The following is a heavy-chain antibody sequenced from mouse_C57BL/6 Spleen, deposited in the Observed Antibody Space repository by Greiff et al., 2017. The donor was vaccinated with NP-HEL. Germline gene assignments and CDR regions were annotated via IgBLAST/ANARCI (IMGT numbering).Heavy chain of an antibody. CDR1: GYTFTSYW. J-gene: IGHJ3*01. Sequence: QVQLQQPGAELVRPGSSVKLSCKASGYTFTSYWMHWVKQRPIQGLEWIGNIDPSDSETHYNQKFKDKATLTVDKSSSTAYMQLSSLTSEDSAVYYCSRWSYDYDGGAWFAYWGQGTLVTVSA. CDR2: IDPSDSET. CDR3: SRWSYDYDGGAWFAY. V-gene: IGHV1-52*01. D-gene: IGHD2-4*01.